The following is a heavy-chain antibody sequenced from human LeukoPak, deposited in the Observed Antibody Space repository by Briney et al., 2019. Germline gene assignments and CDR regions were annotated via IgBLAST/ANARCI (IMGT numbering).Heavy chain of an antibody. J-gene: IGHJ4*02. CDR1: GGSFSGYY. CDR3: ARPPSTLRITIFGPSVDY. Sequence: SETLSLTCAVSGGSFSGYYWSWICHRPRKGLEWVGEIYHSGSANSNPSLSSRVTISVDTSTNKFSLTLSSVTAADTAMYYCARPPSTLRITIFGPSVDYTGQGTLVSPSS. V-gene: IGHV4-34*01. D-gene: IGHD3-3*01. CDR2: IYHSGSA.